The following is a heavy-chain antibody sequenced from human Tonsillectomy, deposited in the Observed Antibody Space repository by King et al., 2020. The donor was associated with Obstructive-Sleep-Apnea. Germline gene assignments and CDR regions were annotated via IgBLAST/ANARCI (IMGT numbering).Heavy chain of an antibody. D-gene: IGHD3-22*01. CDR2: IEYDGSDE. CDR1: GFTFSSFG. Sequence: QLVQSGGGVVQPGGSLRLSCAASGFTFSSFGMHWVRQAPGKGLEWLSFIEYDGSDEYYADSVKGRFTISRDNSKNTLYLQMNSLRAEDTAVFYCAKEGYYDSSGMGADAFDIWGQGTMVTVSS. J-gene: IGHJ3*02. CDR3: AKEGYYDSSGMGADAFDI. V-gene: IGHV3-30*02.